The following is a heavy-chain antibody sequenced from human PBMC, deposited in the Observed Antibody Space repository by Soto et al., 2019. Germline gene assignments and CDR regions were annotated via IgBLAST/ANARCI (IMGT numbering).Heavy chain of an antibody. J-gene: IGHJ6*02. V-gene: IGHV4-39*01. CDR2: IYYSGNT. CDR1: GGSIATSRYY. CDR3: ARLPQEYNYYGMDV. Sequence: SETLSLTCTVSGGSIATSRYYWGWIREPPGKGLEWLGHIYYSGNTYYHPSLKIRVTISVYTSRNQFSLRLSSVTAADTAVYYCARLPQEYNYYGMDVWGQGTTVTVS. D-gene: IGHD1-1*01.